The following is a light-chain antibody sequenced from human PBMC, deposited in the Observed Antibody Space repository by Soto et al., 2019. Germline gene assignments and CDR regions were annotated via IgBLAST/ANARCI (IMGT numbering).Light chain of an antibody. CDR1: QSVSRW. CDR3: QQFNSKVWT. CDR2: EAS. J-gene: IGKJ1*01. Sequence: DIQMTQSPSTLSASVGDTVTITCRASQSVSRWLNWYQQKSGKAPRLLIYEASNLEIGVPSRFSGSGSGTEFILTINSLQHADSATYYCQQFNSKVWTFGQGTKVEI. V-gene: IGKV1-5*01.